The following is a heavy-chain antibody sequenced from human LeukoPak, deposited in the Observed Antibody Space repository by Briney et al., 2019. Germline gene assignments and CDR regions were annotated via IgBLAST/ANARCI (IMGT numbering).Heavy chain of an antibody. CDR2: ISGSGGST. D-gene: IGHD3-22*01. Sequence: PGGSLRLSCAASGFTFSSYAMSWVRQAPGKGLEWVSAISGSGGSTYYADSVKGRFTISRDNSKNTLYLQMSSLRAEDTAVYYCAKDQYYYDSSGYYELYYFDYWGQGTLVTVSS. J-gene: IGHJ4*02. CDR3: AKDQYYYDSSGYYELYYFDY. CDR1: GFTFSSYA. V-gene: IGHV3-23*01.